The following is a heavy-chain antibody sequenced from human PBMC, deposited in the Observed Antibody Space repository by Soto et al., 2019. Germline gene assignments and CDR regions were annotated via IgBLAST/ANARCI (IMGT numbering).Heavy chain of an antibody. CDR3: ARLRVTTTRLQVFYHGMDV. CDR1: GGTFSNHS. D-gene: IGHD2-21*01. CDR2: IIPKFGAA. Sequence: QVQLVQSGAEVKKPGSSVQLSCKASGGTFSNHSINWVRQAPGQGLEWMGGIIPKFGAANYAQKFQGRVRVTISADEFTSTAYVELSSLRSEDSAVYFCARLRVTTTRLQVFYHGMDVWGQGTTVTVSS. V-gene: IGHV1-69*01. J-gene: IGHJ6*02.